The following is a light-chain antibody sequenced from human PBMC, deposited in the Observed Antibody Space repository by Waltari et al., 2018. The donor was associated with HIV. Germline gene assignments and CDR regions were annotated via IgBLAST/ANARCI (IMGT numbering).Light chain of an antibody. V-gene: IGKV3-15*01. CDR1: QSVSSN. CDR3: HQYNNWPPFT. CDR2: GAS. J-gene: IGKJ3*01. Sequence: EIVMTQSPATLSVSPGETATLSCRASQSVSSNLAWYQQKPGQAPRLLIYGASTRATGIPARFSGSGSGTEFTLTISSLQSEDFAVYYCHQYNNWPPFTFGPGTKVDIK.